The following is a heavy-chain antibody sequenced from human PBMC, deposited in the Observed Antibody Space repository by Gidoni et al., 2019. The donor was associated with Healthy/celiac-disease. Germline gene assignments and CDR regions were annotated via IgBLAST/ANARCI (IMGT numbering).Heavy chain of an antibody. Sequence: QLQLQESGPAPVKPSYTLSLTFTVSGYSISSGYYWGWIRQPPGKGLEWIGIIYHSGSTYDNPYLKRRVTIAVDTSKNQFSLKLSSGTAADTAVYYCARVGALSGWDLDYWGQGNLVTVSS. CDR3: ARVGALSGWDLDY. V-gene: IGHV4-38-2*02. D-gene: IGHD6-19*01. CDR2: IYHSGST. J-gene: IGHJ4*02. CDR1: GYSISSGYY.